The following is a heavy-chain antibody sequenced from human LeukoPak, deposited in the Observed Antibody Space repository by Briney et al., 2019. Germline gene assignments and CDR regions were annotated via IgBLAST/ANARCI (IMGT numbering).Heavy chain of an antibody. CDR3: ARLGPYYFDS. D-gene: IGHD3-16*01. J-gene: IGHJ4*02. V-gene: IGHV3-30*14. CDR2: ISYDGSNK. Sequence: GGSLRLSCAASGFTFNSYAMHWVRQAPGKGLEWVAVISYDGSNKYYADSVQGRFTISRDTSRNTLYLQMNSLRAEDTAVYYCARLGPYYFDSWGQGTLVIVSS. CDR1: GFTFNSYA.